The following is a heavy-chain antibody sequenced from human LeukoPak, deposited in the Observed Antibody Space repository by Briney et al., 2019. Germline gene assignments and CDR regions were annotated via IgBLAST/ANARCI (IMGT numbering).Heavy chain of an antibody. CDR1: GGSISSYY. Sequence: SETLSLTCTVSGGSISSYYWSWIRQPPGKGLEWIGYIYHSGSTNYNPSLKSRVTISVDTSKNQFSLKLSSVTAADTAVYYCARSSTSWSGWFDPWGQGTLVTVSS. CDR3: ARSSTSWSGWFDP. V-gene: IGHV4-59*08. J-gene: IGHJ5*02. D-gene: IGHD2-2*01. CDR2: IYHSGST.